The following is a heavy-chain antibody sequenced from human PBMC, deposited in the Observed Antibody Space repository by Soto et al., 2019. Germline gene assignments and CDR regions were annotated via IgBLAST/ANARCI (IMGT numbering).Heavy chain of an antibody. V-gene: IGHV4-4*02. Sequence: SETLSLTCAVSGGSISGSNWWSWVRQPPGKGLEWIGEIYHSGSTTYNPSLKSRVTISVDKSKNQSSLKLSSVTAADTAVYYCARVSNSGWYTFFDYWGQGTLVTVSS. J-gene: IGHJ4*02. CDR2: IYHSGST. CDR3: ARVSNSGWYTFFDY. D-gene: IGHD6-19*01. CDR1: GGSISGSNW.